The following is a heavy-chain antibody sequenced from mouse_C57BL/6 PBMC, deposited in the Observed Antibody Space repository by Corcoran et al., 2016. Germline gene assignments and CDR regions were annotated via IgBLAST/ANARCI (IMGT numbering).Heavy chain of an antibody. V-gene: IGHV1-26*01. CDR1: GYTFTDSY. D-gene: IGHD1-1*01. CDR3: ARPYYGSSPDY. Sequence: EVQLQQSGPELVKPGASVKISCKASGYTFTDSYMNWVKQSHGKSLEWIGDINPNNGGTSYNQKFKGKATLTVDKSSSTAYMELRSLTSEDSAVYYCARPYYGSSPDYWGQGTTLTVSS. CDR2: INPNNGGT. J-gene: IGHJ2*01.